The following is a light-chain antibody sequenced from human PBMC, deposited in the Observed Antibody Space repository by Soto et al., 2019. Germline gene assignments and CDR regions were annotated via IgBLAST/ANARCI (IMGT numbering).Light chain of an antibody. J-gene: IGLJ3*02. Sequence: QLVLTQSPSASASLGASVKLTCTLSSGHSTYTIVWHQQQPDKGPRYLMNVDSDGSHYKGDGIPDRVSGSSSGAERYLTISSLQSEDEADYYCQTWATGPDWVFGGGTKLTVL. CDR2: VDSDGSH. V-gene: IGLV4-69*01. CDR3: QTWATGPDWV. CDR1: SGHSTYT.